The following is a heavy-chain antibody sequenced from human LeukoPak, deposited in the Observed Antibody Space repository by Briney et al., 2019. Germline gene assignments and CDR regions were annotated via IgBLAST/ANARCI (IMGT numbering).Heavy chain of an antibody. D-gene: IGHD2-2*01. Sequence: GGSLRLSCAASGFTFQTYTMHWVRQAPEKGLEWVSTIGGNNDYIFYSDSTRGRFTISRDNAKISLYLQMTSLRDEDTALYFCVREGRGCSSSSCQFDHWGQGTQVAVSS. J-gene: IGHJ4*02. CDR2: IGGNNDYI. CDR3: VREGRGCSSSSCQFDH. CDR1: GFTFQTYT. V-gene: IGHV3-21*01.